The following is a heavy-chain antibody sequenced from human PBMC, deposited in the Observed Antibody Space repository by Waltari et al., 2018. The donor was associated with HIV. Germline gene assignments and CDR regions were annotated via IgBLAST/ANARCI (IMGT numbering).Heavy chain of an antibody. D-gene: IGHD3-22*01. J-gene: IGHJ2*01. CDR3: ARDFDDSSLGFDL. Sequence: QVPPVQSGAVVRKPGASGKLSCQAYASTFTTYHMHWVRQAPGQGLEWMGIINPSGGSTSYAQKFQGRVTMTRDTSTSTVYMELSSLRSEDTAVYYCARDFDDSSLGFDLWGRGTLVTVSS. CDR1: ASTFTTYH. CDR2: INPSGGST. V-gene: IGHV1-46*03.